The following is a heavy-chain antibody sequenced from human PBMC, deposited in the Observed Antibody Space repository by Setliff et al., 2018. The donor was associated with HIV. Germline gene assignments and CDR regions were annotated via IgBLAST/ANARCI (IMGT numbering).Heavy chain of an antibody. D-gene: IGHD7-27*01. J-gene: IGHJ4*02. Sequence: ASVKVSCKASGYTFADYFIHWVRQAPGQGLEWMGWISPHNGDTTIPQRFQGRVTMTTDTSINTAYMELRGLRSDDTAVYYCARQLSNSLESWGQGTLVTVSS. CDR3: ARQLSNSLES. CDR1: GYTFADYF. V-gene: IGHV1-2*02. CDR2: ISPHNGDT.